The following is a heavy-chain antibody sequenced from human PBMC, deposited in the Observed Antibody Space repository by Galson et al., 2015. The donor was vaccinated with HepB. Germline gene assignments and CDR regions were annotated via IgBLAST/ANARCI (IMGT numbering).Heavy chain of an antibody. CDR1: GGTFSSYT. V-gene: IGHV1-69*02. CDR3: ARGSYYGSGSWGY. D-gene: IGHD3-10*01. J-gene: IGHJ4*02. Sequence: SVKVSCKASGGTFSSYTISWVRQAPGQGLEWMGRIIPILGIANYAQKFQGRVTITADKSTSTAYMELSSLRSEDTAVYYCARGSYYGSGSWGYWGQGTLVTVSS. CDR2: IIPILGIA.